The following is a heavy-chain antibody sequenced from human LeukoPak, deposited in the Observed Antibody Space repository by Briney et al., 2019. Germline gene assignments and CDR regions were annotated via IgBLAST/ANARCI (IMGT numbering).Heavy chain of an antibody. Sequence: GGSLRLSCAASGFTFSSYGMHWVRQAPGKGLEWVAVIWYGGSNKYYADSVKGRFTISRDNSKNTLYLQMNSLRAEDTVVYYCARSPDIVATGYFDYWGQGTLVTVSS. D-gene: IGHD5-12*01. CDR2: IWYGGSNK. CDR1: GFTFSSYG. J-gene: IGHJ4*02. V-gene: IGHV3-33*01. CDR3: ARSPDIVATGYFDY.